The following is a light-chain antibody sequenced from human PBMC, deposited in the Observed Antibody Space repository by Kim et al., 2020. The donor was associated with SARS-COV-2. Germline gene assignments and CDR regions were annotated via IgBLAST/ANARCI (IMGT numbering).Light chain of an antibody. CDR1: QGISSY. CDR3: QQYYSTLLT. J-gene: IGKJ4*01. Sequence: DIQLTQSPSFLSASVGDRVILTCRASQGISSYLAWYQQKPGKAPKLLIYAASSLQSGVPSRFSGSGSGTEFTLTISSLQPEDVAVYYCQQYYSTLLTFGVGTKVDIK. V-gene: IGKV1-9*01. CDR2: AAS.